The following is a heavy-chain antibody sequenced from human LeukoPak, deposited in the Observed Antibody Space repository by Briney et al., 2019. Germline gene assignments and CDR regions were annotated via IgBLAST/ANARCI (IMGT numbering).Heavy chain of an antibody. Sequence: PGGSLRLSCAASGFTFSSYWMNWARQAPGKGLEWVASTNHNGNVNYYVDPVKGRFTISRDNAKNSLYLQMSNLRAEDTAVYFCARGGGLDVWGQGATVTVSS. CDR1: GFTFSSYW. CDR3: ARGGGLDV. V-gene: IGHV3-7*03. D-gene: IGHD3-16*01. CDR2: TNHNGNVN. J-gene: IGHJ6*02.